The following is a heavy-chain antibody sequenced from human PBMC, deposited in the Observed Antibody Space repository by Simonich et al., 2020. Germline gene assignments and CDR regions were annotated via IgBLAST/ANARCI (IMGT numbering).Heavy chain of an antibody. J-gene: IGHJ3*02. CDR1: GFTFMCYS. V-gene: IGHV3-48*01. D-gene: IGHD5-12*01. Sequence: EVQLVESGGGLVQPGGSLRLSCAASGFTFMCYSMNWVRQATGKGREWVSYISSSSSTIYYADSVKGRFTISRDNAKNSLYLQMNSLRAEDTAVYYCARNSSYYAFDIWGQGTMVTVSS. CDR3: ARNSSYYAFDI. CDR2: ISSSSSTI.